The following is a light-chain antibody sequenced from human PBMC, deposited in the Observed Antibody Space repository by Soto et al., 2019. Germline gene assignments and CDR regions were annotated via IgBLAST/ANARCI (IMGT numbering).Light chain of an antibody. Sequence: QSALTQPASVSESPGQSITISCTGTSSDVGGYNYVSWYQQHPGKAPKLMIYEVSNRPSGVSNRFSGSKSGNTASLTISGLQAEDEADYYCSSYTSSSTPSWVFGGGTQLTVL. CDR2: EVS. V-gene: IGLV2-14*01. CDR3: SSYTSSSTPSWV. J-gene: IGLJ3*02. CDR1: SSDVGGYNY.